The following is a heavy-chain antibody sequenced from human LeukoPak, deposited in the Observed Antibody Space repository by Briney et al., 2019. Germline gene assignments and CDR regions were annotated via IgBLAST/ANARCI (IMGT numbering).Heavy chain of an antibody. V-gene: IGHV3-21*06. CDR1: GFTFKNYG. Sequence: GGSLRLSCAASGFTFKNYGMNWVRQAPGKGLEWVSSISSGSTYIDNAGSLKGRFTISRDNAKNSLYLEMNSLRAEDTAVYYCARSKGGAQREYGMDVWGQGTTVTVSS. CDR3: ARSKGGAQREYGMDV. D-gene: IGHD6-25*01. J-gene: IGHJ6*02. CDR2: ISSGSTYI.